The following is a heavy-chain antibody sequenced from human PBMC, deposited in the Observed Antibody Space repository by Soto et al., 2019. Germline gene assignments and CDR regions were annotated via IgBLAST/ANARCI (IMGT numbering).Heavy chain of an antibody. CDR1: GYTVTGDD. V-gene: IGHV1-8*01. Sequence: ASVNVSCKASGYTVTGDDIHWVRQATGQWLELMGWMNPNTGDTAXAQNFQGRVXMTRKMSISTSXMELSSLSSEDTAVCYCARTRLQSAFDIXG. CDR2: MNPNTGDT. J-gene: IGHJ3*02. CDR3: ARTRLQSAFDI. D-gene: IGHD4-4*01.